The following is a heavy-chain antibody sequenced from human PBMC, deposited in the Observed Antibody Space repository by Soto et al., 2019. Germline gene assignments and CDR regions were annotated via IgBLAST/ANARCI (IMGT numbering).Heavy chain of an antibody. J-gene: IGHJ5*02. V-gene: IGHV1-3*01. D-gene: IGHD3-10*01. Sequence: ASVKVSCKASGYTFTSYAMHWVRQAPGQRLEWMGWINAGNGNTKYSQKFQGRVTITRDTSASTAYMELSSLRSEDTAVYYCASQRITMVRAYHPYNWFDPWGQGTLVTVSS. CDR3: ASQRITMVRAYHPYNWFDP. CDR2: INAGNGNT. CDR1: GYTFTSYA.